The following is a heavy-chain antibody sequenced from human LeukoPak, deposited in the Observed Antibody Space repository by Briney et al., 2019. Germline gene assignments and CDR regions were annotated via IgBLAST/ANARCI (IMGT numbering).Heavy chain of an antibody. Sequence: PGGSLRLSCAASGFTFSSDSMNWVRQAPGKGLEWVSAISGSGGSTYYADSVKGRFTISRDNSKNTLYLQMNSLRAEDTAVYYCAKGWSYDFWSGYPSFDYWGQGTLVTVSS. V-gene: IGHV3-23*01. CDR3: AKGWSYDFWSGYPSFDY. D-gene: IGHD3-3*01. CDR2: ISGSGGST. CDR1: GFTFSSDS. J-gene: IGHJ4*02.